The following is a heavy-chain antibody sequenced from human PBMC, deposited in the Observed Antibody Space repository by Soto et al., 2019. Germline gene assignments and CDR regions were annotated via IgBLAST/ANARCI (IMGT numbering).Heavy chain of an antibody. Sequence: ASAKVSCKACGYSFTSYGLNCVRRASGQGLEWMGRIATHDGSAVSAQSLQGRLILTRDSFTNTAYMELGGLTSDDTGLYYCWRNDGDDSTNCWGQGTLVTVS. CDR2: IATHDGSA. CDR3: WRNDGDDSTNC. V-gene: IGHV1-18*04. CDR1: GYSFTSYG. J-gene: IGHJ4*02. D-gene: IGHD3-22*01.